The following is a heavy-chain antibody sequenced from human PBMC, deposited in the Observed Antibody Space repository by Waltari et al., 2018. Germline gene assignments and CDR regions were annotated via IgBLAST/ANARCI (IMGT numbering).Heavy chain of an antibody. CDR1: GFTVSSNY. Sequence: EVQLVESGGGLLQPGGSLRLSCAASGFTVSSNYMSWVRQAPGKGLEWVSVIYSGGSTYYADSVKGRFTISRDNSKNTLYLQMNSLRAEDTAVYYCASGAAQDYYYGMDVWGQGTTVTVSS. CDR3: ASGAAQDYYYGMDV. D-gene: IGHD6-6*01. J-gene: IGHJ6*02. V-gene: IGHV3-53*01. CDR2: IYSGGST.